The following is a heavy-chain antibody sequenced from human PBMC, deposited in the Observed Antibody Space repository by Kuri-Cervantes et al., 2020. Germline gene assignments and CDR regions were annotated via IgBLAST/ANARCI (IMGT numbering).Heavy chain of an antibody. CDR3: ALPRGFRAGGRCHPPDS. CDR2: IYPGDSDT. J-gene: IGHJ5*01. D-gene: IGHD2-15*01. V-gene: IGHV5-51*01. Sequence: GGSLRLSCKGSGYSFTSYWIGWVRQMPGKGLEWMGIIYPGDSDTRYSPSFQGQVTISADKSISTAYLQWSSLKASDTAMYYCALPRGFRAGGRCHPPDSWGQGTRVTVSS. CDR1: GYSFTSYW.